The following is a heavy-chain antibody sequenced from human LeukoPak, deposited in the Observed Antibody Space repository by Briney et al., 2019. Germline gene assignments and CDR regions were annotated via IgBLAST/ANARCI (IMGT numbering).Heavy chain of an antibody. Sequence: SETLSLTCTVSGASVSSGGYYWSWIRQPPGKGLEWIGNIYYSGSTNYNPSLKSRVTISVDTSRNQFSLKVSSVTAADTAVYYCARRGGAGRSFDYWGQGTLVTVSS. J-gene: IGHJ4*02. V-gene: IGHV4-61*08. CDR2: IYYSGST. D-gene: IGHD2-21*01. CDR3: ARRGGAGRSFDY. CDR1: GASVSSGGYY.